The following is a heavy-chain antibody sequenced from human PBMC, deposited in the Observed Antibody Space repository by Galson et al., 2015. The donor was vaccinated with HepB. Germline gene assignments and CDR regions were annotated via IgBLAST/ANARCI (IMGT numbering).Heavy chain of an antibody. D-gene: IGHD2-2*01. Sequence: SLRLSCAGSGFTFSSYGTSWVRHRPGKGLEWVSTMSGSAGNTYYADSVKGRFTVSRDNSKSTMYLQMNSLRAEDTVVYYCARDREGAMLSVGGQGTLVTVSS. CDR1: GFTFSSYG. V-gene: IGHV3-23*01. CDR3: ARDREGAMLSV. CDR2: MSGSAGNT. J-gene: IGHJ4*02.